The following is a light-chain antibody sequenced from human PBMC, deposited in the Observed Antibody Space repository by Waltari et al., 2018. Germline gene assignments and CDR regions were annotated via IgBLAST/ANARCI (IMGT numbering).Light chain of an antibody. CDR1: QSVSSSY. V-gene: IGKV3-20*01. Sequence: DIVLTQSPGTLSLSPGERATLSCRASQSVSSSYLAWYQQKPGKPPRLLIYGASSRATGIPDRFSGSGSGTDFTLTISRLEPEDFAVYYCQQYGSSPRFTFGPGTKVDIK. CDR3: QQYGSSPRFT. CDR2: GAS. J-gene: IGKJ3*01.